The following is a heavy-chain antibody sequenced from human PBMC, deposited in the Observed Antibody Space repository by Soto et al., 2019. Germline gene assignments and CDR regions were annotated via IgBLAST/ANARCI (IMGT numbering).Heavy chain of an antibody. CDR2: INHSGST. V-gene: IGHV4-34*01. CDR3: ARGRYYYGSGSYYRRVSNNWFDP. D-gene: IGHD3-10*01. Sequence: PSETLSLTCAVYGGSFSGYYWSWIRQPPGKGLEWIGEINHSGSTNYNPSLKSRVTISVDTSKNQFSLKLSSVTAADTAVYYCARGRYYYGSGSYYRRVSNNWFDPWGQGTLVTVSS. CDR1: GGSFSGYY. J-gene: IGHJ5*02.